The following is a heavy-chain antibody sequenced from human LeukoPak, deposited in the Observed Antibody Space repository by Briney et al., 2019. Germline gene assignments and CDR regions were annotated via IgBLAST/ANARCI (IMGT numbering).Heavy chain of an antibody. CDR3: ARDVSDIGSGSDSDY. CDR1: GYTFTSYG. Sequence: ASVKVSCKASGYTFTSYGICWVRPAPGQGLEWMGWISAYNGETNYVQKLQGRVTMNTDKSTSTAYMELRSLRSDDKAVYYCARDVSDIGSGSDSDYWGQGTLVTVSS. J-gene: IGHJ4*02. D-gene: IGHD3-10*01. V-gene: IGHV1-18*04. CDR2: ISAYNGET.